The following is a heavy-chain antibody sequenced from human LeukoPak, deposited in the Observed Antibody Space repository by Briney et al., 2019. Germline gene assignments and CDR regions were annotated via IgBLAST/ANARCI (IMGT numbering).Heavy chain of an antibody. CDR3: AKDGDLWFGVLLS. V-gene: IGHV3-30*18. D-gene: IGHD3-10*01. J-gene: IGHJ4*02. CDR1: GFTFSSYG. Sequence: GGSLRLSCAASGFTFSSYGMHWVRQAPGKGLEWVAVISYDGSNKYYADSVKGRFTISRDNSKNTLYLQMNSLRAEDTAVYYCAKDGDLWFGVLLSWGQGTLVTVSS. CDR2: ISYDGSNK.